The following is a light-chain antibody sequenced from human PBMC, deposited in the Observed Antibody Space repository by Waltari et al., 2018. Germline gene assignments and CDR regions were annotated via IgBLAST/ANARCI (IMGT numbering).Light chain of an antibody. CDR3: QQYDYWPWT. Sequence: DIVMTQPAATLSLSPGESANPSCRASQSLTRCTTAWCQQKPAKLPRLLIYGTSPRAAGIPDRFSGSGSGADFSLTNRGLQPEDFATYDCQQYDYWPWTFGQGTRVE. CDR1: QSLTRCT. V-gene: IGKV3D-15*01. J-gene: IGKJ1*01. CDR2: GTS.